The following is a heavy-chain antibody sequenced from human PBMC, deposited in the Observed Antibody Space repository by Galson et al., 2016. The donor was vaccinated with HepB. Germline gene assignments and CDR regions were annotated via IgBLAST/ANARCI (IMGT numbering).Heavy chain of an antibody. CDR2: LNPAGTKT. D-gene: IGHD1-26*01. J-gene: IGHJ6*04. Sequence: SLRLSCAAPGFIFSDYWMNWVRQTPGKGLVWVSHLNPAGTKTAYADSVKGRFTISRDNSKNTLSLQMNSLTADDTAIYYCVQGSTAPAVWGKGTTVTVSS. CDR1: GFIFSDYW. CDR3: VQGSTAPAV. V-gene: IGHV3-74*01.